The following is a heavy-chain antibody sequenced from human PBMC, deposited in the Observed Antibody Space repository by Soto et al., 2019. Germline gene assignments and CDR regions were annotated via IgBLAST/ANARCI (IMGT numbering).Heavy chain of an antibody. CDR3: AKAAPPYDSRDYYFDY. CDR2: ISGSGGTT. J-gene: IGHJ4*02. D-gene: IGHD3-22*01. Sequence: EVQLLESGGGLVQPGGSLRLTCAASGFTFSVYAMSWVRQAPGKGLEWVSAISGSGGTTYYADSVKGRFTISRDTSKNTLYLQMSSLRAEDTAVYYCAKAAPPYDSRDYYFDYCRQGTLVTVSS. V-gene: IGHV3-23*01. CDR1: GFTFSVYA.